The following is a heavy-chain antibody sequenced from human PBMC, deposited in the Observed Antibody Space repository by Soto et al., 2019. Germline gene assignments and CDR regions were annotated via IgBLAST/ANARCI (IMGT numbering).Heavy chain of an antibody. V-gene: IGHV3-30-3*01. Sequence: QVQLVESGGGVVQPGRSLRLSCAASGFTFSSYAMHWVRQAPGKGLEWVAVISYDGSNKYYADSVKGRVTISRDNSKNTLYLQMNSLRAEDTAVYYCARGRGPMVTTYLDYWGQGTLVTVSS. D-gene: IGHD4-17*01. CDR3: ARGRGPMVTTYLDY. J-gene: IGHJ4*02. CDR1: GFTFSSYA. CDR2: ISYDGSNK.